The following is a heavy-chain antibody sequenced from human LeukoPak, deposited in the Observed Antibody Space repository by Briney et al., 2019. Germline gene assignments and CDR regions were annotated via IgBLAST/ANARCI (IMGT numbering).Heavy chain of an antibody. CDR2: IYYSGST. CDR1: GGSISSSSYY. Sequence: SETLSLTCTVSGGSISSSSYYWGWIRQPPGKGLEWIGSIYYSGSTNYNPSLKSRVTMSVDTSKNQFSLKLSSVTAADTAVYYCARWNYHDRSRTFDIWGQGTMVTVSS. D-gene: IGHD3-22*01. J-gene: IGHJ3*02. CDR3: ARWNYHDRSRTFDI. V-gene: IGHV4-39*07.